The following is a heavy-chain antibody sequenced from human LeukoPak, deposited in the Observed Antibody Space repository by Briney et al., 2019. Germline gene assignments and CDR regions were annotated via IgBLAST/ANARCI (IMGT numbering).Heavy chain of an antibody. D-gene: IGHD4-17*01. CDR1: GFTFSSYG. CDR3: AKTQTTVTTDGYDY. J-gene: IGHJ4*02. Sequence: GGSLRLSCAASGFTFSSYGMHWVRQAPGKGLEWVAVISYDGSNKYYADSVKGRFTISRDNSKNTLYLQMNSLRAEDTAVYYCAKTQTTVTTDGYDYWGQGTLVTVSS. CDR2: ISYDGSNK. V-gene: IGHV3-30*18.